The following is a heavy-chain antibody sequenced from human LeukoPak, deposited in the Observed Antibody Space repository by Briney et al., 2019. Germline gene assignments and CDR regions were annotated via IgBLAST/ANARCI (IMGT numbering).Heavy chain of an antibody. CDR2: VYYSGST. Sequence: SETLSLTCAISGGSISSYYWSWIRQPPGKGLEWIGYVYYSGSTYYNPSLKSRVTISVDTSKNQFSLKLSSVTAADTAVYYCAASIYVDAFDIWGQGTMVTVSS. V-gene: IGHV4-59*04. J-gene: IGHJ3*02. D-gene: IGHD3-16*01. CDR3: AASIYVDAFDI. CDR1: GGSISSYY.